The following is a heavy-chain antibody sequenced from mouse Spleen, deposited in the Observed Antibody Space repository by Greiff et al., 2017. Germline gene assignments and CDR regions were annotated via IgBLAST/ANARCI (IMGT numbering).Heavy chain of an antibody. Sequence: VQLQQSGAELARPGASVKLSCKASGYTFTSYGISWVKQRTGQGLEWIGEIYPRSGNTYYNEKFKGKATLTADKSSSTAYMELRSLTSEDSAVYFCAREGTGRLAYWGQGTLVTVSA. CDR2: IYPRSGNT. CDR3: AREGTGRLAY. J-gene: IGHJ3*01. CDR1: GYTFTSYG. D-gene: IGHD4-1*01. V-gene: IGHV1-81*01.